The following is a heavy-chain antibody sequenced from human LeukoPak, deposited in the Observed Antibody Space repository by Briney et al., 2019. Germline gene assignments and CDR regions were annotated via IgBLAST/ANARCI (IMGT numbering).Heavy chain of an antibody. Sequence: PGGSLRLSCAASGFTFSSYAMSWVRQAPGKGLEWVSAISGSGGSTYYADSVKGRFTISRHNSKNTLYLQMNSLRAEDTAVYYCARNWDSSGWYHGPNAFDIWGQGTMVTVSS. CDR3: ARNWDSSGWYHGPNAFDI. D-gene: IGHD6-19*01. CDR2: ISGSGGST. J-gene: IGHJ3*02. CDR1: GFTFSSYA. V-gene: IGHV3-23*01.